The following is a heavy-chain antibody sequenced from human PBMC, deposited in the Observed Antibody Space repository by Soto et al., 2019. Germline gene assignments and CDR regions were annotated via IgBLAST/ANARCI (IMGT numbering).Heavy chain of an antibody. CDR2: IWYDGSNK. J-gene: IGHJ6*02. Sequence: GGSLRLSCAASGFTFISYGMHWVRQAPGKGLEWVAVIWYDGSNKYYADSVKGRFTISRDNSKNTLYLQMNSLRAEDTAVYYCARDVVTIFGVVKYYYYYGMDDWGQGTTVTVSS. CDR3: ARDVVTIFGVVKYYYYYGMDD. D-gene: IGHD3-3*01. CDR1: GFTFISYG. V-gene: IGHV3-33*01.